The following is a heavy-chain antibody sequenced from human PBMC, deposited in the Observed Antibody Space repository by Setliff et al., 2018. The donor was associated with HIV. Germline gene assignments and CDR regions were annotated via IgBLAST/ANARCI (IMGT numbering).Heavy chain of an antibody. J-gene: IGHJ4*02. D-gene: IGHD5-12*01. CDR3: ARAGAGYNSYDS. CDR2: IYHSEYT. Sequence: TLSLTCAVSGGSISSDNWWTWVRQPPGKGLEWIGEIYHSEYTNYNASLKSRVSMSVDKSKNQFSLKLSSVTAADTAVYYCARAGAGYNSYDSWGQGSLVTVSS. CDR1: GGSISSDNW. V-gene: IGHV4-4*02.